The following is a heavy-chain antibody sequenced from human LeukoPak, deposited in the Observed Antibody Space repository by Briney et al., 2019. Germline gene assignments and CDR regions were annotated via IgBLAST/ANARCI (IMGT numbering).Heavy chain of an antibody. CDR2: INPNSGAT. V-gene: IGHV1-2*02. CDR1: GYTFTGYY. Sequence: VASVKVSCKASGYTFTGYYMHWVRQAPGQGLEWMGWINPNSGATNYAQKFQGRVTMTRDTSISTAYMELTRLISDDTAVYFCARDNSDFLFDPWGQGTLVTVSS. D-gene: IGHD3/OR15-3a*01. J-gene: IGHJ5*02. CDR3: ARDNSDFLFDP.